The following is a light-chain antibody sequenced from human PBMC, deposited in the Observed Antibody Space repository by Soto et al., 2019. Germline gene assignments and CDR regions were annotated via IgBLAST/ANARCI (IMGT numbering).Light chain of an antibody. V-gene: IGKV3-15*01. CDR2: GAS. J-gene: IGKJ5*01. CDR1: QSVSSN. Sequence: EIVMTQSPATLSVSPGERATLSCRASQSVSSNLAWYQQKPGQAPRLLIFGASTRATGIQARFSGSGSGTEFTLTISSLQSEDFAVYYCQQYNTWPPITFGPGKRLDI. CDR3: QQYNTWPPIT.